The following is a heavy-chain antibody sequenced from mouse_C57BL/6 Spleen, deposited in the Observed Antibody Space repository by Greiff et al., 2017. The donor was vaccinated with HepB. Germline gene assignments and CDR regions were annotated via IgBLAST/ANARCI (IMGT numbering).Heavy chain of an antibody. CDR2: IDPSDSYT. CDR3: ARSGRPPYAMDS. D-gene: IGHD3-2*02. J-gene: IGHJ4*01. V-gene: IGHV1-50*01. Sequence: VQLQQSGAELVKPGASVKLSCKASGYTFTSYWMQWVKQRPGQGLEWIGEIDPSDSYTNSNQKFKGTATLTVDPSSSTAYMQLSTRTSEDSAVYYCARSGRPPYAMDSWGKGTSVTVSS. CDR1: GYTFTSYW.